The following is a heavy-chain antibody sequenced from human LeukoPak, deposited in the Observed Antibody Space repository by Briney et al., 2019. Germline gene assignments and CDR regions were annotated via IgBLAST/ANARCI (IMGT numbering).Heavy chain of an antibody. CDR1: GGSISSSRYY. J-gene: IGHJ4*02. V-gene: IGHV4-39*07. CDR2: VYYTGAS. Sequence: SETLSLTCTVSGGSISSSRYYWGWIRQPPGKGLEWIGSVYYTGASYYNPSLNSRVTISVDTSKNQFSLKLNSVTAADTAVYYCARIHAAGTNFDYWGQGTLVTVSS. D-gene: IGHD6-19*01. CDR3: ARIHAAGTNFDY.